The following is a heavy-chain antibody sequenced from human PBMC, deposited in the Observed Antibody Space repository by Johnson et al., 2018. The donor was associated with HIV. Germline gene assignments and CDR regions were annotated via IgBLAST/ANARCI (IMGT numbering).Heavy chain of an antibody. J-gene: IGHJ3*02. CDR2: IKRKIEGEAT. CDR1: GFTFSNVW. Sequence: EMQLVESGGGLVKPGGSLRLSCAASGFTFSNVWMSWVRQAPGKGLEWVGRIKRKIEGEATDYAAPVKGRFTISRDDSKNTLFLQMSSLKTDDTAVYYCTTAIVIDAFDIWGQGTMVTVSS. D-gene: IGHD3-16*02. V-gene: IGHV3-15*01. CDR3: TTAIVIDAFDI.